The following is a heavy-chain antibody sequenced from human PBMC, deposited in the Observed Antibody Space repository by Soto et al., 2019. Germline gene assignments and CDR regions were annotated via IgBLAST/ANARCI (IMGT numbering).Heavy chain of an antibody. V-gene: IGHV1-69*01. CDR1: GGTFSSYT. Sequence: VQLVQSGAEVKQPGSSVKVSCKASGGTFSSYTVTWVRQAPGQGLEWMGGFVPIVGTTDYSQNFQGRLTITADESATTGYMELSSLTSDDTARYYCAIGPTYSGGFEFWGQGTLVTVSS. D-gene: IGHD1-26*01. CDR2: FVPIVGTT. CDR3: AIGPTYSGGFEF. J-gene: IGHJ4*02.